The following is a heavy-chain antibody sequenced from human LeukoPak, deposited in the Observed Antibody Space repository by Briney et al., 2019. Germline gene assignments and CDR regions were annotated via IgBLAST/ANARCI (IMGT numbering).Heavy chain of an antibody. V-gene: IGHV1-69*04. J-gene: IGHJ3*02. CDR2: IIPIFGIA. CDR3: ARSLFPAGSAFDI. D-gene: IGHD1-26*01. CDR1: GGTFSSYA. Sequence: SLKLSCKASGGTFSSYAISWVRQAPGQGLEWMGRIIPIFGIANYAQKFQGRVTITADKSTSTAYMELSSLRSEDTAVYYCARSLFPAGSAFDIWGQGTMVTVSS.